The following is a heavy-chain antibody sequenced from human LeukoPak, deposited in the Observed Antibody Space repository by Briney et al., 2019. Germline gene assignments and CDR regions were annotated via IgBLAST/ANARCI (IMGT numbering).Heavy chain of an antibody. J-gene: IGHJ4*02. CDR2: ISSSSDSI. CDR3: ARYGSGSYYKDPFDY. Sequence: TGGSLRLSCAASGFNFGGYSMNWVRQAPGKGLEWVSYISSSSDSIYYADSVKGRFTISRDNAKNSLYLQMTSLRDEDTAVYYCARYGSGSYYKDPFDYWGQGTLVTVSS. V-gene: IGHV3-48*02. CDR1: GFNFGGYS. D-gene: IGHD3-10*01.